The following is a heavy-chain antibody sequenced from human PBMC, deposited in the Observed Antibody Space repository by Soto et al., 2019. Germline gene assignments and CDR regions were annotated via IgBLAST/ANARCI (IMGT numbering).Heavy chain of an antibody. D-gene: IGHD3-16*01. CDR3: ARDPSIGGTSDWFDP. J-gene: IGHJ5*02. CDR2: ISSSSSYI. V-gene: IGHV3-21*01. CDR1: GFTFSSYN. Sequence: PGGSLRLSCAASGFTFSSYNMNWVRRAPGKGLEWVSYISSSSSYIYYADSVKGRFTISRDNAKNSLSLQMNRLRAEDTAVYYCARDPSIGGTSDWFDPWGQGTLVTVSS.